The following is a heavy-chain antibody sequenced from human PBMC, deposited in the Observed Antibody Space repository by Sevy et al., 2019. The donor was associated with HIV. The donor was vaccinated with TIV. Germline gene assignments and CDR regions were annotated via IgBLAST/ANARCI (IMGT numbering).Heavy chain of an antibody. Sequence: GGSLRLSCSASGFTFRSYAMNWVRQPPGKGLEWVSAITGNGGSTYYADSVKGRFTISRDNSKSTLYLQMNSLRAEDTALYYCAKDLAYESSGYHDYWGQGTLVTVSS. CDR1: GFTFRSYA. D-gene: IGHD3-22*01. CDR2: ITGNGGST. V-gene: IGHV3-23*01. J-gene: IGHJ4*02. CDR3: AKDLAYESSGYHDY.